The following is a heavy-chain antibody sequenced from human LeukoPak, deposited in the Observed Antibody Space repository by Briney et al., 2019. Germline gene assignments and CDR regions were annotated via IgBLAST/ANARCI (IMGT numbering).Heavy chain of an antibody. Sequence: TGGSLRLSCAASGFTFSSYAMSWVRQAPGKGLEWVSYISSSSSYIYYADSVKGRFTISRDNAKNSLYLQMNSLRAEDTAVYYCAKGGYYERPWYFDYWGQGTLVTVSS. CDR1: GFTFSSYA. D-gene: IGHD3-22*01. V-gene: IGHV3-21*01. CDR3: AKGGYYERPWYFDY. CDR2: ISSSSSYI. J-gene: IGHJ4*02.